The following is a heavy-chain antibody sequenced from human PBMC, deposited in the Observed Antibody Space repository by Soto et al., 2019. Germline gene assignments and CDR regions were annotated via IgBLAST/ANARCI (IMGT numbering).Heavy chain of an antibody. CDR2: INPTTGGT. V-gene: IGHV1-2*02. Sequence: ASVKVSCKASGNTFSDYYMHWIRQAPGQGLEWVGWINPTTGGTNYAQKFQGRVTMTRDTSISTAYMELSSLRSDDTAVYYCAQKTRDYNFDSCGQETLVTVSS. D-gene: IGHD4-17*01. CDR1: GNTFSDYY. J-gene: IGHJ4*02. CDR3: AQKTRDYNFDS.